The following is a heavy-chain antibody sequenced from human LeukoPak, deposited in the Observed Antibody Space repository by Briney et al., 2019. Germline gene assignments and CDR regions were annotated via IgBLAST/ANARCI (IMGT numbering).Heavy chain of an antibody. V-gene: IGHV4-4*07. CDR3: VRNWDY. J-gene: IGHJ4*02. CDR2: ISTRGNT. D-gene: IGHD1-1*01. CDR1: GGSISSYY. Sequence: SETLSLTXTVSGGSISSYYWSWIRQPPGKGLEWIGRISTRGNTNYNPSLKSRVTMSVDTSNKHFSLKLTSVTAADTAVYYCVRNWDYWGQGTLVTVSS.